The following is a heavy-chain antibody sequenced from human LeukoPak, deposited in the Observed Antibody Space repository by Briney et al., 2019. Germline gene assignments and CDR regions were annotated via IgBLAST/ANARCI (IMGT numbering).Heavy chain of an antibody. CDR3: VRESEYYFDHSASFDY. CDR1: GFTFTAYL. V-gene: IGHV3-30-3*01. J-gene: IGHJ4*02. Sequence: GGSLRLSCAAPGFTFTAYLIHWVRQAPGKGLEWVAVMSSDGNAMFYADSVKGRFTISRDNSKNTLYLQMNSLRAEDTAVYYCVRESEYYFDHSASFDYWGQGTLVTVSS. D-gene: IGHD3-22*01. CDR2: MSSDGNAM.